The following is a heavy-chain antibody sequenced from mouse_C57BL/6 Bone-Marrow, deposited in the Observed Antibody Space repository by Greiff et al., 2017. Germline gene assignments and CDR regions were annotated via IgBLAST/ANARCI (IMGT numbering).Heavy chain of an antibody. J-gene: IGHJ4*01. Sequence: VQLQQSGAELVKPGASVKLSCTASGFNIKDYYMHWVKQRTEQGLEWIGRIDPEDGETKYAPTFQGKATITADTSSNTAYLQLSSLTSEDTAVYYCARVWAIGNYDYYAMDYWGQGTSVTVSS. CDR3: ARVWAIGNYDYYAMDY. V-gene: IGHV14-2*01. CDR2: IDPEDGET. D-gene: IGHD2-1*01. CDR1: GFNIKDYY.